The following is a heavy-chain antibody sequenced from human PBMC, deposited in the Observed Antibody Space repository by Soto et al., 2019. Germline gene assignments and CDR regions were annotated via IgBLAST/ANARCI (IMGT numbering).Heavy chain of an antibody. CDR3: ARHNFTIEVAGTPYYYGMDV. CDR2: IIPIFGTA. J-gene: IGHJ6*02. D-gene: IGHD6-19*01. Sequence: SVKVSCRASGGTFSSYAISWVRQAPGQGLEWMGGIIPIFGTANYAQKFQGRVTVTADESTSTAYMELSSLRSEDTAVYYCARHNFTIEVAGTPYYYGMDVWGRGTTVTVSS. CDR1: GGTFSSYA. V-gene: IGHV1-69*13.